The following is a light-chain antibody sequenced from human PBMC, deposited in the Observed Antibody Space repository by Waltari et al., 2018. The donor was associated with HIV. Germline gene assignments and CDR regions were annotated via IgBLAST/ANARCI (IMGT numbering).Light chain of an antibody. CDR3: SSYAGSNNVV. V-gene: IGLV2-8*01. J-gene: IGLJ2*01. CDR1: SSDVGGYNY. CDR2: GVN. Sequence: QSALTQPPSASGSPGQSVTISCTGTSSDVGGYNYVSWYQQHPGKAPKLMIYGVNKRPSGVPDRFSGSKSGNTASLTVSRLQAEEEAEYYCSSYAGSNNVVFGGGTKLTVL.